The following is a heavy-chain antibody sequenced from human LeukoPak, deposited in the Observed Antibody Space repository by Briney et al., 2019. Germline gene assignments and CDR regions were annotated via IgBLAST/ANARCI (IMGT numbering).Heavy chain of an antibody. CDR1: VGSISSYY. Sequence: PSETLSLTCTVSVGSISSYYWSWIRQPPGKGLEWIGYIYYSGSTNYNPSLKSRVTISVDPSKHQFSLKLSSVTAADTAVYYWARTNEYQLLWGRGRWFDPWGQGTLVTVSS. D-gene: IGHD2-2*01. CDR3: ARTNEYQLLWGRGRWFDP. CDR2: IYYSGST. V-gene: IGHV4-59*01. J-gene: IGHJ5*02.